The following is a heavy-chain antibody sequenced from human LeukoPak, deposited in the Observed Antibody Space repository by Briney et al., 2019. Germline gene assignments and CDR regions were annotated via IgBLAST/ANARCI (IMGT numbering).Heavy chain of an antibody. CDR3: ARDADIVLMVYGDYFDY. V-gene: IGHV1-2*02. CDR1: GYTFTGYY. D-gene: IGHD2-8*01. Sequence: ASVKVSCKASGYTFTGYYLHWVRQAPGQGLEWMGWINPNSGGTNYAQKFQGRVTMTRDTSISTAYMELNRLRSDDTAVYYCARDADIVLMVYGDYFDYWGQGTLVTVSS. CDR2: INPNSGGT. J-gene: IGHJ4*02.